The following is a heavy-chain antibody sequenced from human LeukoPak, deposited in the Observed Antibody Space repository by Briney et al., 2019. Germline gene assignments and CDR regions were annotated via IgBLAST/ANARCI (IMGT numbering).Heavy chain of an antibody. CDR3: ARDHVYGGADY. V-gene: IGHV3-43*02. Sequence: GGSLRLSCAASGFTFHNYAIHWVRQAPGRGLEWVSLTSGDGITTYFADSVKGRFTISRDNSKSSLFLQMNSLRTEDTALYYCARDHVYGGADYWGQGTLVTVSS. CDR2: TSGDGITT. J-gene: IGHJ4*02. D-gene: IGHD5/OR15-5a*01. CDR1: GFTFHNYA.